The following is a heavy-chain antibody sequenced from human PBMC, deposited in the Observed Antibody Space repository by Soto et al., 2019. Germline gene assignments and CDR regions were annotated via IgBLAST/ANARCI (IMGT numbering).Heavy chain of an antibody. V-gene: IGHV3-23*01. D-gene: IGHD3-22*01. CDR2: ISGSGDRT. CDR1: GFTFSNYD. CDR3: ANRNYYAKSGYTFPYFDF. J-gene: IGHJ4*02. Sequence: EVQLLESGGGIVQPGGPLRLSCVASGFTFSNYDMSWVRQAPGKGLDWVSTISGSGDRTYYADSVKGRFTNSRDNSRNTVYLQMNSLRVEDTAVYYCANRNYYAKSGYTFPYFDFWGQGNLVTVSS.